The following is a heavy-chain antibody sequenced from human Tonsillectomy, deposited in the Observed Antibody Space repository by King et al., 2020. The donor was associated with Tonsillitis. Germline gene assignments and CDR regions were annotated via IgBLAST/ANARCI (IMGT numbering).Heavy chain of an antibody. J-gene: IGHJ6*02. CDR3: AKATTPGMDI. CDR2: INPSSGAT. CDR1: GYSFTDNW. Sequence: QLVQSGAEMKKPGASMRVSCKASGYSFTDNWMHWVRQAPGQGLEWMGWINPSSGATNYAQKFQGRVTMTRDTSISTAYMDLSRLTSDDTAVYFCAKATTPGMDIWGQGTSVTVSS. D-gene: IGHD1-14*01. V-gene: IGHV1-2*02.